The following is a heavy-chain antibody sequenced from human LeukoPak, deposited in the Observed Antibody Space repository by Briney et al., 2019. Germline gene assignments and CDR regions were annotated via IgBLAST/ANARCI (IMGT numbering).Heavy chain of an antibody. D-gene: IGHD2-2*01. J-gene: IGHJ4*02. CDR2: IYYSGST. CDR1: GGSISSSSYY. V-gene: IGHV4-39*07. Sequence: SETLSLTCTVSGGSISSSSYYWGWIRQPPGKGLEWIGSIYYSGSTYYNPSLKSRVTISVDTSKNQFSLKLSSATAADTAVYYCARALVVPAAAFDYWGQGTLVTVSS. CDR3: ARALVVPAAAFDY.